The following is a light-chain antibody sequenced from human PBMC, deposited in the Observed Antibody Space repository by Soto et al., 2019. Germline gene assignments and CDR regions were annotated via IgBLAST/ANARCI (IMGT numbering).Light chain of an antibody. V-gene: IGLV1-44*01. CDR3: AAWDDNLNVLV. Sequence: QSVLTQPPSASGTPGQRVTISCSGSSSNIGSDTVNWYRQLPGTAPKLLIYSNDQRPSGVPDRFSGSKSGTSASLAISGLQSEDEADYYCAAWDDNLNVLVFGGGTTLTVL. J-gene: IGLJ3*02. CDR1: SSNIGSDT. CDR2: SND.